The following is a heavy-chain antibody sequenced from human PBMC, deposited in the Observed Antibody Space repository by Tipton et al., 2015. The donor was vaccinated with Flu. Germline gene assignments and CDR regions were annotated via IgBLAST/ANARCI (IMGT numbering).Heavy chain of an antibody. CDR1: GDSISSDFS. Sequence: TLSLTCAVSGDSISSDFSWAWLRQFPGKGLEWIGTVSRTGRTIYNPSLKSRVTISIDTSKNQFSLNVRSVTAADMAVDYCARRDYSNYVSDPKSWFDPWGQGTLVTVSS. V-gene: IGHV4-38-2*01. CDR2: VSRTGRT. D-gene: IGHD4-11*01. CDR3: ARRDYSNYVSDPKSWFDP. J-gene: IGHJ5*02.